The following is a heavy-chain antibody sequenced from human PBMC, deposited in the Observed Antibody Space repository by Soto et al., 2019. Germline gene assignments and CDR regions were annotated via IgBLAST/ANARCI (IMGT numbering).Heavy chain of an antibody. Sequence: QVQLVQSGADVKKPGASVQISCKASGYTLTSYYMHWVRQAPGQGLEWMGIINPTDESPDYAQKFRGRVTITRDTSTSTVYMELRSLRSEDTAMYYCARGVNLGPDFWGQGTLLTVSS. J-gene: IGHJ4*02. D-gene: IGHD3-10*01. CDR1: GYTLTSYY. CDR3: ARGVNLGPDF. CDR2: INPTDESP. V-gene: IGHV1-46*01.